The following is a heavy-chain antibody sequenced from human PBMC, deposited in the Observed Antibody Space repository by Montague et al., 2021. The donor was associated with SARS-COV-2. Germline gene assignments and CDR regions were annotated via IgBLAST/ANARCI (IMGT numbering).Heavy chain of an antibody. CDR3: ARDVGVVRNWFDP. V-gene: IGHV3-11*05. Sequence: YLRLSCAASGFTFSDYYMSWIRQAPGKGLEWVSYISSSSSYTNYADSVKGRFTISRDNAKNSLYLQMNSLRAEDTAVYYCARDVGVVRNWFDPWGQGTLVTVSS. D-gene: IGHD3-10*01. CDR2: ISSSSSYT. J-gene: IGHJ5*02. CDR1: GFTFSDYY.